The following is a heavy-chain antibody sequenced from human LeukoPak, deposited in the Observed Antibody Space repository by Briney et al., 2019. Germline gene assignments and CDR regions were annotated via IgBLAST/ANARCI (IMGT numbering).Heavy chain of an antibody. Sequence: ASVKVSCKASGYTFTGYYMHWVRQAPGQGLEWMGWINPNSGGTNYAQKFQGRVTMTRDTSISTAYMELSRLRSDDTAVYYCARDPFVVVVPAAIRYWFDPWGQGTLVTVSS. V-gene: IGHV1-2*02. CDR1: GYTFTGYY. D-gene: IGHD2-2*01. CDR3: ARDPFVVVVPAAIRYWFDP. J-gene: IGHJ5*02. CDR2: INPNSGGT.